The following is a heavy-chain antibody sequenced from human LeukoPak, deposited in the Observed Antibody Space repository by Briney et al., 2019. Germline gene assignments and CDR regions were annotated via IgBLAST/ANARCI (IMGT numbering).Heavy chain of an antibody. V-gene: IGHV4-39*07. CDR2: IYYSGST. D-gene: IGHD4-17*01. J-gene: IGHJ5*02. Sequence: PSETLSLTCTVSGASSSSYYWGWIRQPPGKGLEWIGTIYYSGSTYYNSSLKSRVTISVDTSKNQFSLKLSSVTAADTAVYYCARAFYGDYFRWFDPWGQGTLVTVSS. CDR1: GASSSSYY. CDR3: ARAFYGDYFRWFDP.